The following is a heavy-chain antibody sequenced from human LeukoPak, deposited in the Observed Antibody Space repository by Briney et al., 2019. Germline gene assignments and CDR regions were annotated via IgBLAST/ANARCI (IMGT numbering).Heavy chain of an antibody. J-gene: IGHJ6*02. D-gene: IGHD4-11*01. CDR1: GGSISSSSYY. CDR3: ARGLKIYIPGYSNGYYYYGMDV. V-gene: IGHV4-39*07. Sequence: SETLSLTCTVSGGSISSSSYYWGWIRQPPGKGLEWIGEINHSGSTNYNPSLKSRVTISVDTSKNQFSLKLSSVTAADTAVYYCARGLKIYIPGYSNGYYYYGMDVWGQGTTVTVSS. CDR2: INHSGST.